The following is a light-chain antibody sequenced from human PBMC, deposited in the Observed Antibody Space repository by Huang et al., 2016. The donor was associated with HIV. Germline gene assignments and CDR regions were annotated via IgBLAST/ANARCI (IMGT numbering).Light chain of an antibody. CDR1: QRISTY. V-gene: IGKV1-39*01. CDR3: QQSYSTPET. Sequence: DIQMTQSPSSLSASIGDRVTITCRASQRISTYLNWYQQKPGKAPKVLIYAASSLQSGVPSRFSGSGSGTDFILTISSLQPEDFASYYCQQSYSTPETFGQGTKVEIK. CDR2: AAS. J-gene: IGKJ1*01.